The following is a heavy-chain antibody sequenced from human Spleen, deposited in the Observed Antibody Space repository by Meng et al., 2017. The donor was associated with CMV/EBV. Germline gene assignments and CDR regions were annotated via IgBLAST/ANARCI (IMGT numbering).Heavy chain of an antibody. Sequence: GESLKISCAASGFTFSSHWMHWVRQAPGKGLVWVSRINSDASSSDYAASVQGRFTISRDNAKNTLYLQMNSLRAEDTAVYYCARDFDFRSGKDYGMDVWGQGTTVTVSS. J-gene: IGHJ6*02. CDR2: INSDASSS. CDR3: ARDFDFRSGKDYGMDV. D-gene: IGHD3-3*01. V-gene: IGHV3-74*01. CDR1: GFTFSSHW.